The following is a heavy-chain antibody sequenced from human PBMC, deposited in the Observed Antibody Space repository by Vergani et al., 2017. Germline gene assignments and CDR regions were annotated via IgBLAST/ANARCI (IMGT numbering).Heavy chain of an antibody. CDR2: IWYDGSNK. D-gene: IGHD2-21*01. V-gene: IGHV3-33*01. Sequence: QVQLVESGGGVVQPGRSLRLSYAASGFTFSSYGMHWVRQAPGRGLEWVAVIWYDGSNKYYADSVKGRFTISRDNSKNTLYLQMNSLRAEDTAVYYCARDFPPYCGGDCYSGNAFDIWGQGTMVTVSS. CDR3: ARDFPPYCGGDCYSGNAFDI. CDR1: GFTFSSYG. J-gene: IGHJ3*02.